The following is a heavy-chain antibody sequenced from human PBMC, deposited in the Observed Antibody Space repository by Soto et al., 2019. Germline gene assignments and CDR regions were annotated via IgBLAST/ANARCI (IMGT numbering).Heavy chain of an antibody. CDR3: ASYVGTGGYGAFDI. CDR1: GGSGRYRRW. V-gene: IGHV4-4*03. Sequence: PDPQSLPCTLSGGSGRYRRWWTSVSQCPGKGLEWIGETFRKGDTNYNAFLKSRVSISIDKSRNQVSLILTSVTAADTAVYYCASYVGTGGYGAFDIWGQGKVVTGSS. CDR2: TFRKGDT. D-gene: IGHD3-16*01. J-gene: IGHJ3*02.